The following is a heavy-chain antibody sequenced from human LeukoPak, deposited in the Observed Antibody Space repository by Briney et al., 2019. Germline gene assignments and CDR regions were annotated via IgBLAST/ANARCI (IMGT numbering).Heavy chain of an antibody. CDR3: AREGSSGWYNY. J-gene: IGHJ4*02. CDR2: IYHSGTT. Sequence: SETLSLTCAVSGDSLRSSNWWSWVRQPPGKGLEWIGEIYHSGTTNYNPSLKSRVTISMDTSKNQFSLKLTSVTAADTAVYYCAREGSSGWYNYWGQGTLVTVSS. CDR1: GDSLRSSNW. V-gene: IGHV4-4*02. D-gene: IGHD6-19*01.